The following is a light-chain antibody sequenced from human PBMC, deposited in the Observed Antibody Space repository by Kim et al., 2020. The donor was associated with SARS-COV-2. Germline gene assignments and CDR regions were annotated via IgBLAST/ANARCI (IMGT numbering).Light chain of an antibody. V-gene: IGLV3-1*01. CDR3: QAWDSSTAV. Sequence: SYELTQPPSVSVSPGQTASITCSGAKLGDKYACWYQQKPGQSPVLVIYQDSKRPSGIPERFSGSNSGNTATLTISGTQALDEADYYCQAWDSSTAVFG. CDR1: KLGDKY. CDR2: QDS. J-gene: IGLJ2*01.